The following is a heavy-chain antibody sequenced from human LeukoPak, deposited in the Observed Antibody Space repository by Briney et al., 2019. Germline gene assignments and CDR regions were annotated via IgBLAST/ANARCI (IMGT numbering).Heavy chain of an antibody. D-gene: IGHD4-17*01. V-gene: IGHV3-7*01. CDR3: VTGADYDVFDY. J-gene: IGHJ4*02. Sequence: GGSLRLSCAATGLTFSSYWMSWVRQAPGKGLEWVANIKQDGSEKYYVDSVKGRFTISRDNAKNSLYLQMNSLRAEDTAVYYCVTGADYDVFDYWGQGTLVTVSS. CDR2: IKQDGSEK. CDR1: GLTFSSYW.